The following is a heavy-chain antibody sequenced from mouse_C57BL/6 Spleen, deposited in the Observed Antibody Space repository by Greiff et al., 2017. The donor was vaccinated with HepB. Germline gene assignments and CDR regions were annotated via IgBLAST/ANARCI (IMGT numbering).Heavy chain of an antibody. J-gene: IGHJ3*01. Sequence: VQLQQSGAELAKPGASVKLSCKASGYTFTSYWMHWVKQRPGQGLAWIGYINPSSGYTKYNQKFKDKATLTEDKYSRTAYMQLSSLTYEDAAGYDCARASEGSWCAYWGQVTRVTVSA. CDR1: GYTFTSYW. V-gene: IGHV1-7*01. D-gene: IGHD3-3*01. CDR3: ARASEGSWCAY. CDR2: INPSSGYT.